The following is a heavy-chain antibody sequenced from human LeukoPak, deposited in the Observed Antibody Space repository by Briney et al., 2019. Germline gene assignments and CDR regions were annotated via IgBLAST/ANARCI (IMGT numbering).Heavy chain of an antibody. CDR1: GFTFSSYG. V-gene: IGHV3-33*06. Sequence: SGRSLRLSCAASGFTFSSYGMHWVRQAPGKGLEWVAVIWYDGSNKYYADSVKGRFTISRDNSKNTLYLQMNSLRAEDMAVYYCAKDRAAAQYYFDYWGQGTLVTVSS. D-gene: IGHD6-13*01. CDR2: IWYDGSNK. J-gene: IGHJ4*02. CDR3: AKDRAAAQYYFDY.